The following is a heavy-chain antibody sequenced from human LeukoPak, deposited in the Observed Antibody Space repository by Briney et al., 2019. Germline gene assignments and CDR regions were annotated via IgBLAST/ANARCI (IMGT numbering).Heavy chain of an antibody. CDR2: ISAYNGNT. D-gene: IGHD3-22*01. CDR1: GYTFTSYG. V-gene: IGHV1-18*01. J-gene: IGHJ6*02. CDR3: ARYYYDSSGYYSREDRYYYYGMDV. Sequence: ASVKVSCKASGYTFTSYGISWVRQAPGQGLEWMGWISAYNGNTNYAQKLQGRVTMTTDTSTSTAHMELRSLRSDDTAVYYCARYYYDSSGYYSREDRYYYYGMDVWGQGTTVTVSS.